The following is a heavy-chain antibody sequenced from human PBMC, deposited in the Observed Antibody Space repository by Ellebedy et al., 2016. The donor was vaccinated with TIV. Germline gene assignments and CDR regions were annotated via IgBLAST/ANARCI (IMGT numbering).Heavy chain of an antibody. J-gene: IGHJ4*02. Sequence: GESLKISCAASGFSFSNSAMSWVRQAPGRGLEWVSSISGSGTITHYADSVRGRFTISRDTSRNTVSPQMNSLRAEDTAVYYCAKGRGGGSDSSAPRYYFDYWGLGTLVTVSS. D-gene: IGHD3-22*01. CDR2: ISGSGTIT. V-gene: IGHV3-23*01. CDR3: AKGRGGGSDSSAPRYYFDY. CDR1: GFSFSNSA.